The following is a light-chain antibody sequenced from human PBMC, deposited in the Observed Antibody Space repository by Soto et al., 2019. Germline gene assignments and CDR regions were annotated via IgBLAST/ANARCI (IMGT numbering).Light chain of an antibody. CDR2: EAS. J-gene: IGKJ5*01. CDR1: DRIPNGY. CDR3: QQFRNTVST. Sequence: VTNQSPATLSVSPGGRATLSCRVYDRIPNGYLAWYQQKHGQAPRLLMYEASGRAPGIPDRFSGRGSGTDFTLSISRLQPEDVAVYYCQQFRNTVSTFGQGTRLDIK. V-gene: IGKV3-20*01.